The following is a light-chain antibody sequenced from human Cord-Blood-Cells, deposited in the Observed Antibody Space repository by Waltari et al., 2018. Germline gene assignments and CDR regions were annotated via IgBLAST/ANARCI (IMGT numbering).Light chain of an antibody. J-gene: IGKJ4*01. V-gene: IGKV3-11*01. CDR1: QSVSSY. CDR2: DAS. CDR3: QQRSNWPALT. Sequence: DIVLTQSPATLSLSPGERATLSCRASQSVSSYLAWYQQKPGQAPRLLIYDASNRATRIPARFSGSGSGTDFTLPISSLEPEDFAVYYCQQRSNWPALTFGGGTKVEIK.